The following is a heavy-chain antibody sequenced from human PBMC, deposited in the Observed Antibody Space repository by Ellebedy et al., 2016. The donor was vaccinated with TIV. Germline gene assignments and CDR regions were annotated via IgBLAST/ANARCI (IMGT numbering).Heavy chain of an antibody. J-gene: IGHJ4*02. Sequence: PGGSLRLSCAASGFTFSSNWMNWVRRAPGKGLEPVATINQDGSEKYYVDSVKGRFAISRDNARDLLYLQMNSLRAEDTAMYYCAIVPWTVAAEWGQGTLVSVSS. CDR3: AIVPWTVAAE. V-gene: IGHV3-7*01. CDR1: GFTFSSNW. CDR2: INQDGSEK. D-gene: IGHD2-2*01.